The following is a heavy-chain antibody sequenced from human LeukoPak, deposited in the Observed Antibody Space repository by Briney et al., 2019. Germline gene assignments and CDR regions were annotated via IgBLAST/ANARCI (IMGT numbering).Heavy chain of an antibody. V-gene: IGHV3-15*01. CDR1: GFTFTNVW. Sequence: GGSLRLSCAASGFTFTNVWTSWVRQAPGKGLEWVGRIKSKTDGGTIDYAAPVKGRFTISRDDSKKTLYLHMNSLKIEDTAVYYCTTDLTAPYWGQGTPVTVSS. J-gene: IGHJ4*02. D-gene: IGHD3-9*01. CDR2: IKSKTDGGTI. CDR3: TTDLTAPY.